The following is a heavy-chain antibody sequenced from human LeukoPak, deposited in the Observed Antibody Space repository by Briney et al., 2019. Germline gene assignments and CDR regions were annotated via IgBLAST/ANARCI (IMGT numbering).Heavy chain of an antibody. J-gene: IGHJ4*02. V-gene: IGHV4-4*02. CDR3: ARGDYDILTGYYLDY. D-gene: IGHD3-9*01. Sequence: SETLSLTCAVSGGSISSSNWWSWVRQPPGKGLEWIGEIYHSGSTNYNPSLKSRVTISVDKSKNQFSLKLSSVTAADTAVYYCARGDYDILTGYYLDYWGQGTLVTVSS. CDR2: IYHSGST. CDR1: GGSISSSNW.